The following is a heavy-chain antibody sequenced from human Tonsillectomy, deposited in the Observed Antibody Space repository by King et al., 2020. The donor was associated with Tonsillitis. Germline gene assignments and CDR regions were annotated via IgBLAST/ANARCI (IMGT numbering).Heavy chain of an antibody. Sequence: VQLQQWGAGLLKPSETLSLTCAVYGGSFSGYYWSWIRQPPGKGLEWIGKVNHSGSTNYNPSLKSRVTLSVDTSKNQFSLKLSSVTAADTAVYYCARAMVRGVSYYDYYGMDVWGQGTTVTVSS. CDR2: VNHSGST. D-gene: IGHD3-10*01. V-gene: IGHV4-34*01. CDR1: GGSFSGYY. J-gene: IGHJ6*02. CDR3: ARAMVRGVSYYDYYGMDV.